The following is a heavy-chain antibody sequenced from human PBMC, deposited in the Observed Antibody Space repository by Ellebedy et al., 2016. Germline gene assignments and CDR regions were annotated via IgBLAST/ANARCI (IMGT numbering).Heavy chain of an antibody. Sequence: SETLSLXXTVSAYSISSGNYWAWIRQPPGKGLEWIGTVYHSGSTFYNPSLKSRVTISVDTSKNRFSLEVRSVTAADTAVYYCVTLTIPGGSDYWGQGILVTVSS. CDR2: VYHSGST. J-gene: IGHJ4*02. CDR1: AYSISSGNY. CDR3: VTLTIPGGSDY. V-gene: IGHV4-38-2*02. D-gene: IGHD3-16*01.